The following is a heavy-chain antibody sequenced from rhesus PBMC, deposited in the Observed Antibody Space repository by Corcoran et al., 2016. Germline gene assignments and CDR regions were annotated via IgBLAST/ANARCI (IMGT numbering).Heavy chain of an antibody. J-gene: IGHJ4*01. D-gene: IGHD1-44*02. CDR3: VRDKTGAWAFNY. CDR1: ELTFSCHG. CDR2: ISYDERKK. Sequence: EVQLVASGGGLVQPGGSLRISCAASELTFSCHGMTWVRQAPGKGLEWVAIISYDERKKCYADSVKDRFTISRDNSKNLIFIQMNYLKLEDTAGYYCVRDKTGAWAFNYGGQGVLVTVSS. V-gene: IGHV3-54*01.